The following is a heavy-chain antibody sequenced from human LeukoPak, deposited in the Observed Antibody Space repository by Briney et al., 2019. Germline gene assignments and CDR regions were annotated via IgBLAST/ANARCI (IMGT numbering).Heavy chain of an antibody. CDR1: GYTFTGYY. J-gene: IGHJ5*02. D-gene: IGHD6-19*01. V-gene: IGHV1-2*02. Sequence: ASVKVSCKASGYTFTGYYMHWVRQAPGQGLEWMGWINPNSGGTNYAQKFQGRVTMTRDTSISTAYMELSRLRSDDTAVYYCARAEEAYSSGWYTSSWFDPWGQGTLVTVSS. CDR3: ARAEEAYSSGWYTSSWFDP. CDR2: INPNSGGT.